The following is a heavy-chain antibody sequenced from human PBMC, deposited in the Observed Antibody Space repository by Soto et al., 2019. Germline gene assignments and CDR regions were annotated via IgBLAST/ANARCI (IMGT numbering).Heavy chain of an antibody. V-gene: IGHV3-23*01. CDR1: GFTFSSYA. D-gene: IGHD3-22*01. CDR2: ISGSGGST. Sequence: EVQLLESGGGLVQPGGSLRLSCAASGFTFSSYAMSWVRQAPGKGLEWVSAISGSGGSTYYADSVNGRFTIARDNSNNMLYLQTDSLRAQDTAVFHCAKEPLIDSLAYWGQVTVLTVSS. J-gene: IGHJ4*02. CDR3: AKEPLIDSLAY.